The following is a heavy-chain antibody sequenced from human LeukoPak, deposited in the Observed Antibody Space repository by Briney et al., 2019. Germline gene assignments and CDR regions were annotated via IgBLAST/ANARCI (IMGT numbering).Heavy chain of an antibody. CDR2: INHSGST. J-gene: IGHJ4*02. CDR1: GGSFSGYY. Sequence: PSETLSLTCAVYGGSFSGYYWSWIRQPPGKGLEWIGEINHSGSTNYNPSLKSRVTISVDTSKNQFSLKLSSVTAADTAVYYCARDLSGYSYGYKDPRFNYFDYWGQGTLVTVSS. D-gene: IGHD5-18*01. V-gene: IGHV4-34*01. CDR3: ARDLSGYSYGYKDPRFNYFDY.